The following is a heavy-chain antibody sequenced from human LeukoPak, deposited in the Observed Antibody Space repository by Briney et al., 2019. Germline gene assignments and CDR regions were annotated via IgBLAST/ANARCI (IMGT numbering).Heavy chain of an antibody. V-gene: IGHV3-9*01. CDR1: GFTFDDYA. CDR2: ISWDSGHS. D-gene: IGHD1-7*01. CDR3: IKDLRLDLHLDTFEI. J-gene: IGHJ3*02. Sequence: GGSLRLSCAASGFTFDDYAMHWVRQAPGKGLEWVSSISWDSGHSVHADAVQGRFTISRDNAKNSLYLQMNNLRPEDTALYYCIKDLRLDLHLDTFEIWGQGTMVTVPS.